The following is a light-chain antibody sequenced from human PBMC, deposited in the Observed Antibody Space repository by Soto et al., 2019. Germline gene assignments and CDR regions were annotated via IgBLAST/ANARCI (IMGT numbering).Light chain of an antibody. Sequence: DMVLTQSPGTLFLSPGERATLSCRASRGLASSYLGSDQQKPGQPPRLLLYAASKRATGIPDRFSGSASGTEFHLTIHQLGTLRCSMFYCQQYGSSPPYTFGQGTKVEI. V-gene: IGKV3-20*01. CDR2: AAS. CDR1: RGLASSY. J-gene: IGKJ2*01. CDR3: QQYGSSPPYT.